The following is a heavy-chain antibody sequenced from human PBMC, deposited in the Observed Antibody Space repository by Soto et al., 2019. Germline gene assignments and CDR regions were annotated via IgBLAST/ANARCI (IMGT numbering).Heavy chain of an antibody. CDR1: GYTFTTYG. D-gene: IGHD3-22*01. V-gene: IGHV1-18*01. Sequence: ASVKVSCKASGYTFTTYGISWVRQAPGQGLEWMGWISAYNGDTNYAQKLQGRITMTTDTSTSTAYMELRSLRSDDTAVYYCARSVKGYYYDSGGYYNWFDPWGQGTLVTVSS. CDR2: ISAYNGDT. J-gene: IGHJ5*02. CDR3: ARSVKGYYYDSGGYYNWFDP.